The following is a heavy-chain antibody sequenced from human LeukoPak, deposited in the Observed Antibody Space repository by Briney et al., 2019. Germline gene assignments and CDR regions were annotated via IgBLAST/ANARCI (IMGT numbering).Heavy chain of an antibody. CDR3: ARVLRYFDWLTKDY. D-gene: IGHD3-9*01. CDR2: ISSSSTI. CDR1: GFTFSSYS. V-gene: IGHV3-48*01. J-gene: IGHJ4*02. Sequence: GGSLRLSCAASGFTFSSYSMNWVRQAPGKGLEWVSYISSSSTIYYADSVKGRFTISRDNAKNSLYLQMNSLRAEDTAVYYCARVLRYFDWLTKDYWGQGTLVTVSS.